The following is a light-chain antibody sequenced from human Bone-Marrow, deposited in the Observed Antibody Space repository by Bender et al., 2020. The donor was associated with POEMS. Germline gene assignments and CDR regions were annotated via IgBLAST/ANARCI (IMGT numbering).Light chain of an antibody. CDR3: CSNAGTYMLV. CDR1: SSDVGGYNF. CDR2: DVS. V-gene: IGLV2-14*03. J-gene: IGLJ1*01. Sequence: QSALTQPASVSGSPGQSITISCTGTSSDVGGYNFVSWYQQHPGNAPKLMIYDVSNRPSGVSNRFSGSKTGNTASLTISGLQAEDEADYYCCSNAGTYMLVFGVGTKVTVL.